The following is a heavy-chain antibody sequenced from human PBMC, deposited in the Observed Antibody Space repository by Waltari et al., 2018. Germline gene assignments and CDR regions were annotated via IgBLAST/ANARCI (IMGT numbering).Heavy chain of an antibody. D-gene: IGHD4-17*01. CDR3: ARDRDRNDYGDYGSQLGY. Sequence: QVQLVQSGAEVKKPGSSVKVSCKASGGTFSSYAISWVRQAPGPGLEWMGGIIPIFGTANYAQKFQGRVTITADESTSTAYMELSSLRSEDTAVYYCARDRDRNDYGDYGSQLGYWGQGTLVTVSS. CDR1: GGTFSSYA. V-gene: IGHV1-69*13. J-gene: IGHJ4*02. CDR2: IIPIFGTA.